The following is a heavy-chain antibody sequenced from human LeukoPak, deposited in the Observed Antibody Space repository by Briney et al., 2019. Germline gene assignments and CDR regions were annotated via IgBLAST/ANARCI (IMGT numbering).Heavy chain of an antibody. CDR3: ARGVVGRKGGFDP. V-gene: IGHV4-59*01. D-gene: IGHD1-26*01. Sequence: KEREWIGYSYYSGSTNYNPSLKSRVTISVDTSKNQFSLKLSSVTAADTAVYYCARGVVGRKGGFDPWGQGTLVTVSS. J-gene: IGHJ5*02. CDR2: SYYSGST.